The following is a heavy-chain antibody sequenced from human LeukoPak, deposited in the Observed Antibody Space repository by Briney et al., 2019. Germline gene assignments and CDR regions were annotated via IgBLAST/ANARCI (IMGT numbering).Heavy chain of an antibody. Sequence: SETLSLTCTVSGGAISSYYWSWIRQPPGKGLEWIGYIYYSGSTNYNPSLKSPVTISVDTSKNQFSLKLSSVTAADTAVYYCARAAQLWLGFDYWGQGTLVTVSS. CDR1: GGAISSYY. D-gene: IGHD5-18*01. V-gene: IGHV4-59*01. J-gene: IGHJ4*02. CDR2: IYYSGST. CDR3: ARAAQLWLGFDY.